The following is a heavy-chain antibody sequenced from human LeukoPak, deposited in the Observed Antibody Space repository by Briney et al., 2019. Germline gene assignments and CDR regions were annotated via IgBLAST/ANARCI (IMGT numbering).Heavy chain of an antibody. CDR1: GGSISSGGYY. V-gene: IGHV4-31*03. D-gene: IGHD6-13*01. CDR2: IYYSGST. Sequence: SETLSLTCTVSGGSISSGGYYWSWIRQHPGNGLEWIGYIYYSGSTYYNPSLKSRVTISVDTSKNQFSLKLSSVTAADTAVYYCARGRIAAAANDAFDIWGQGTMVTVSS. CDR3: ARGRIAAAANDAFDI. J-gene: IGHJ3*02.